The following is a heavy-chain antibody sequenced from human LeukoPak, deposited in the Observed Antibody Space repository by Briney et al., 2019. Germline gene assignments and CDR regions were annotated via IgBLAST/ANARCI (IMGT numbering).Heavy chain of an antibody. CDR1: GGSISSYY. CDR2: IYYSGST. Sequence: SETLSLTCTVSGGSISSYYWSWIRQPPGKGLEWIGYIYYSGSTNYNPSPKSRVTISVNTSKNQFSLKLSSVTAADTAVYYCARAAGLGYYYYFDYWGQGTLVTVST. J-gene: IGHJ4*02. V-gene: IGHV4-59*01. D-gene: IGHD3-22*01. CDR3: ARAAGLGYYYYFDY.